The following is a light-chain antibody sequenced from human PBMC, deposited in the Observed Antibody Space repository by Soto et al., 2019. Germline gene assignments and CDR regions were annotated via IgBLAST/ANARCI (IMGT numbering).Light chain of an antibody. J-gene: IGKJ2*01. CDR2: DAS. CDR1: QSISRW. CDR3: QQYDSYSRYT. Sequence: DIQMTQSPSTLPASVGDRVTITCRASQSISRWLAWYQQKPGKAPKLLIFDASNLQSGVPSRFSGSGSGTEFTLTISSLQPDDFATYYCQQYDSYSRYTFGQGTKLEIK. V-gene: IGKV1-5*01.